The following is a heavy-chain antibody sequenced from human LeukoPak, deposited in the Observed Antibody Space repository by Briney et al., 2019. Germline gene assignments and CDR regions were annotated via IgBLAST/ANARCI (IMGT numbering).Heavy chain of an antibody. Sequence: GASVKVSCKASGYTFTSYDINWVRQATGQGLEWMGWMNPNSGNTGYAQKFQGRVTMTRNTSISTAYMELSSLRSEDTAVYYCARGFVLTGGEAFDIWGQGTMVTVSS. D-gene: IGHD3-9*01. V-gene: IGHV1-8*01. CDR3: ARGFVLTGGEAFDI. CDR1: GYTFTSYD. CDR2: MNPNSGNT. J-gene: IGHJ3*02.